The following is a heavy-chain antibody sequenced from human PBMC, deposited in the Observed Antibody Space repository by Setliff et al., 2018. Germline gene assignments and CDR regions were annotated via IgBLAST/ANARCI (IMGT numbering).Heavy chain of an antibody. V-gene: IGHV1-18*01. J-gene: IGHJ4*02. D-gene: IGHD6-13*01. CDR2: ISPYNGNT. CDR3: ARNMGMGQRDYFDY. Sequence: GASVKVSCKASGYTFKTYGFTWVRQAPGQGLEWMGWISPYNGNTNSAQKFQGRVTMTTDTSTSTAYMELKSLRYDDTAVYYCARNMGMGQRDYFDYWGRGTLVTVSS. CDR1: GYTFKTYG.